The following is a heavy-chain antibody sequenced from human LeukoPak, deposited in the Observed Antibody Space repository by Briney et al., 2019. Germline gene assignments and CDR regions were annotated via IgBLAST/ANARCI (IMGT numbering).Heavy chain of an antibody. D-gene: IGHD2-15*01. Sequence: ASVKVSCKASGYTFTGYYMHWVRQAPGQGLEWIGWINPNSGGTNYAQKFQGWVTMTRDTSISTAYMELSRLRSDDTAVYYCARTNRVAAHLGAFDIWGQGTMVTVSS. J-gene: IGHJ3*02. CDR1: GYTFTGYY. CDR2: INPNSGGT. V-gene: IGHV1-2*04. CDR3: ARTNRVAAHLGAFDI.